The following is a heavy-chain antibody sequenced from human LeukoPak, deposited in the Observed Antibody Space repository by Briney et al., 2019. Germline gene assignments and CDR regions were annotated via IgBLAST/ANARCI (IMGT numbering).Heavy chain of an antibody. CDR2: ISHTDDPS. D-gene: IGHD6-19*01. V-gene: IGHV3-48*04. Sequence: PGGSLRLSCAASGFTFSSFTMIWVRQAPGKGLEWVSSISHTDDPSHYADSVRGRFSISRDNAKNSLYLQMNSLRVGDTAVYYCTRDPNHPGYSSGWYYWGQGTLVTVSS. J-gene: IGHJ4*02. CDR1: GFTFSSFT. CDR3: TRDPNHPGYSSGWYY.